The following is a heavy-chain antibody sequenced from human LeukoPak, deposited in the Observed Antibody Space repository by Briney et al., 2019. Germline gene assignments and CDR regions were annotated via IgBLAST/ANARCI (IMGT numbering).Heavy chain of an antibody. Sequence: PSQTLSLTCTVSGGSISSGGYYWSWIRQHPGKGLEWIGYIYYSGSTNYNPSLKSRVTISVDTSKNQFSLKLSSVTAADTAVYYCARDREDGYHMDVWGKGTTVTVSS. J-gene: IGHJ6*03. CDR3: ARDREDGYHMDV. CDR2: IYYSGST. D-gene: IGHD5-24*01. CDR1: GGSISSGGYY. V-gene: IGHV4-61*08.